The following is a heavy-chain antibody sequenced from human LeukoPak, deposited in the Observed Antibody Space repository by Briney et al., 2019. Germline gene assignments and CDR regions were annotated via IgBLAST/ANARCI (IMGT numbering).Heavy chain of an antibody. CDR3: ARDAQRGFDYSNSLKN. CDR1: GFIFSHHG. D-gene: IGHD4-11*01. Sequence: GGSLRLSCAASGFIFSHHGMHWVRQAPGKGLEWVAVIWSDATSRFYAESVKGRFTISRDNSQNTVFLQMNSLRVKDTAIYYCARDAQRGFDYSNSLKNWGHGTLVTVSS. V-gene: IGHV3-33*01. J-gene: IGHJ4*01. CDR2: IWSDATSR.